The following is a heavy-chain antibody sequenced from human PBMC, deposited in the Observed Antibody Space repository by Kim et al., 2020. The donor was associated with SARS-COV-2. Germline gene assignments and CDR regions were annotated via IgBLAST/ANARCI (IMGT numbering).Heavy chain of an antibody. Sequence: GGSLRLSCAASGFTFSSYAMSWVRQAPGKGLEWVSAISGSGGSTYYADSVKGRFTISRDNSKNTLYLQMNSLRAEDTDVYYCAKEYCSSTSCYGGFDYWGQGTLVTVSS. CDR2: ISGSGGST. V-gene: IGHV3-23*01. D-gene: IGHD2-2*01. J-gene: IGHJ4*02. CDR1: GFTFSSYA. CDR3: AKEYCSSTSCYGGFDY.